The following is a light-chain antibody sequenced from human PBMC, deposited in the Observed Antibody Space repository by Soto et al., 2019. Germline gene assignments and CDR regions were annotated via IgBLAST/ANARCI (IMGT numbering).Light chain of an antibody. CDR1: QSISSW. J-gene: IGKJ4*01. Sequence: DIQMTQSPSTLSASVGDRVTITCRASQSISSWLAWYQQKPGKAPKLLIYKASSLESGVPSRFRGSASGTEFTLTISSLQPDDFATYYCQQYNSYPLTFGGGTKVEIK. CDR3: QQYNSYPLT. V-gene: IGKV1-5*03. CDR2: KAS.